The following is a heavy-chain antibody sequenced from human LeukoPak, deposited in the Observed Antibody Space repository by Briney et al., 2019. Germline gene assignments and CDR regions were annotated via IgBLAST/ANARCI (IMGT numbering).Heavy chain of an antibody. CDR2: IYPGDSDT. CDR3: ARQRNSYGFFIDY. J-gene: IGHJ4*02. D-gene: IGHD5-18*01. Sequence: GESLKISCKGSGYSFTSYWTGWVRQMPGKGLEWMGIIYPGDSDTRYSPSFQGQVTISADKSISTAYLQWSSLKASDTAMYYCARQRNSYGFFIDYWGQGTLVTVSS. CDR1: GYSFTSYW. V-gene: IGHV5-51*01.